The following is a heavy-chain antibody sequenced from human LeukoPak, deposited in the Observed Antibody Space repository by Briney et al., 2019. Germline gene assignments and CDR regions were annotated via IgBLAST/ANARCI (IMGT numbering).Heavy chain of an antibody. D-gene: IGHD6-19*01. CDR2: IKEDGSVR. Sequence: GGSLRLSCEGSAFIFSGHWMNWVRQTPGKGLEWVASIKEDGSVRQYVDSVKGRFTISRDNAKNSLYLQMNSLRAEDTAVYYCARDGYSSPRYYYYGMDVWGQGTTVTVSS. V-gene: IGHV3-7*01. CDR3: ARDGYSSPRYYYYGMDV. J-gene: IGHJ6*02. CDR1: AFIFSGHW.